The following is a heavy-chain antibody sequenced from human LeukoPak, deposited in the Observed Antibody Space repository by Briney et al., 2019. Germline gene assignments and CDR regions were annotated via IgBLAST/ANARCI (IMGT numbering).Heavy chain of an antibody. CDR2: IYHSGST. CDR1: GGSISSGGYS. Sequence: SSETLSLTCAVSGGSISSGGYSWSWIRQPPGKGLEWIGYIYHSGSTYYNPSLKSRVTISVDRSKNQFSLKLSSVTAADTAVYYCARSDSTLDAFDIWGQGTMVTVSS. V-gene: IGHV4-30-2*01. J-gene: IGHJ3*02. D-gene: IGHD3-22*01. CDR3: ARSDSTLDAFDI.